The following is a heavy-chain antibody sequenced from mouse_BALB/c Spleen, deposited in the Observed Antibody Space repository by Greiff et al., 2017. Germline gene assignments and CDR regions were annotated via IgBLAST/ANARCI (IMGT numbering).Heavy chain of an antibody. J-gene: IGHJ4*01. CDR1: GFTFSSYA. Sequence: DVQLVESGGGLVKPGGSLKLSCAASGFTFSSYAMSWVRQTPEKRLEWVASISSGGSTYYPDSVKGRFTISRDNARNILYLQMSSLRSEDTAMYYCARGGLRPYAMDYWGQGTSVTVSS. CDR2: ISSGGST. V-gene: IGHV5-6-5*01. D-gene: IGHD2-2*01. CDR3: ARGGLRPYAMDY.